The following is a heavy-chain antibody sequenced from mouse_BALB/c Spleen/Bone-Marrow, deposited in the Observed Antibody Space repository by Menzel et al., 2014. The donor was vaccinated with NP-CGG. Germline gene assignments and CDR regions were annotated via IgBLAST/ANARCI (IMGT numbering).Heavy chain of an antibody. CDR1: GYSFTGYF. CDR2: INPYNGDT. Sequence: EVKLVESGPELVKPGASVMISCKASGYSFTGYFMNWVKQSHGKSLEWIGRINPYNGDTFYNQKFKGKATLTVDKSSSTAHMELLSLTSEDSAVYYCGRGDDYDGDFDRWGQGTTLTVSS. V-gene: IGHV1-37*01. J-gene: IGHJ2*01. CDR3: GRGDDYDGDFDR. D-gene: IGHD2-4*01.